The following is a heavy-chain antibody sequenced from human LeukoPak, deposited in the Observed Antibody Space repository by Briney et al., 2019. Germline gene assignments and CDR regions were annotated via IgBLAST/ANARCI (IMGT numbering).Heavy chain of an antibody. CDR3: ARLRDSSSWYYFDY. Sequence: GGSLRLSCAASGFTFSSYSMNWVRQAPGKGLEWVSSISSSSSYIYYADSVKGRFTISRDNAKNSLYLQMNSLRAEDTAVYYCARLRDSSSWYYFDYWGQGTLVTVSS. D-gene: IGHD6-13*01. CDR1: GFTFSSYS. V-gene: IGHV3-21*01. CDR2: ISSSSSYI. J-gene: IGHJ4*02.